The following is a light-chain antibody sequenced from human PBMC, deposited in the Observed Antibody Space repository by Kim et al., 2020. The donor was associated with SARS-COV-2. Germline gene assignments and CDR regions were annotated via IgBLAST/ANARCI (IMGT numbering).Light chain of an antibody. V-gene: IGLV6-57*03. Sequence: GETVTIPCTRSSGSIDDNYVQWYQQRPGGGPTTVIYEDDQRPSGVSDRFSGSIDNSSNSASLTISGLRTEDEADYYCQSYNRDNVIFGGGTQLTVL. CDR1: SGSIDDNY. CDR2: EDD. CDR3: QSYNRDNVI. J-gene: IGLJ2*01.